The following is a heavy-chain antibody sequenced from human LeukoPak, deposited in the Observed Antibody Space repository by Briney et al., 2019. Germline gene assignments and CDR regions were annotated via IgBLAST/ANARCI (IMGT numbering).Heavy chain of an antibody. V-gene: IGHV1-2*02. CDR3: AAVPPSSSWHQLDY. CDR1: GYTFTGYY. CDR2: INPNSGGT. J-gene: IGHJ4*02. D-gene: IGHD6-13*01. Sequence: ASVKVSCKASGYTFTGYYMHWVRQAPGQGLEWMGWINPNSGGTNYAQKFQGRVTMTRDTSISTAYMELSSLRSEDTAVYYCAAVPPSSSWHQLDYWGQGTLVTVSS.